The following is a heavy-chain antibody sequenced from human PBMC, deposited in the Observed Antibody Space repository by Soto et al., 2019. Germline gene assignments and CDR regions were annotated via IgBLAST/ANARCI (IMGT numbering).Heavy chain of an antibody. CDR1: GFTFSSYG. D-gene: IGHD2-15*01. V-gene: IGHV3-30*03. Sequence: QVQLVESGGGVVQPGRSLRLSCAASGFTFSSYGMHWVRQAPGKGLEWVAVISDDGSNKYYADSVKGRFTISRDNSKNTMYLQMNSLRAEDTAVYYCATIRYCSGGSCYPDPGYYYYGMDVWGQWTTVTVSS. J-gene: IGHJ6*02. CDR2: ISDDGSNK. CDR3: ATIRYCSGGSCYPDPGYYYYGMDV.